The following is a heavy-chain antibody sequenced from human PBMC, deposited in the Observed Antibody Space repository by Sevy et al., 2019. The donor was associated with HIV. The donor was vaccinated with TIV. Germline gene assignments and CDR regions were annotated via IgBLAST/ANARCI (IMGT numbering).Heavy chain of an antibody. CDR1: GFSFSSFW. CDR2: IKQDASEE. Sequence: GGSLRLSCVASGFSFSSFWMSWVRQAPGKGLEWVANIKQDASEEYVVDSVKGRFTVSRDNARNSLYLQMNSLGVEDTAVYYCATNSSGSYWGQGSPVTVSS. J-gene: IGHJ4*02. CDR3: ATNSSGSY. D-gene: IGHD6-19*01. V-gene: IGHV3-7*01.